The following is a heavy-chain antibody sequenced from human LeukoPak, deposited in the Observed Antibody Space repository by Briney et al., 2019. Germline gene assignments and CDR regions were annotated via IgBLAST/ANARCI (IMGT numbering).Heavy chain of an antibody. CDR2: ISAYNGNT. Sequence: ASVKVSCKASGYTFTSYGISWVRQAPGQGLEWMGWISAYNGNTNYAQKLQGRVTMTTDTSTSTAYMELRSLRSDDTAVYYCARDWYDSLSEVVFDYWGQGTLVTVSS. CDR3: ARDWYDSLSEVVFDY. J-gene: IGHJ4*02. CDR1: GYTFTSYG. D-gene: IGHD3-22*01. V-gene: IGHV1-18*01.